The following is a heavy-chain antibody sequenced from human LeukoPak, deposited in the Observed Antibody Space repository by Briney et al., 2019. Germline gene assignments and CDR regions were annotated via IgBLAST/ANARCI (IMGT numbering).Heavy chain of an antibody. V-gene: IGHV3-30*03. CDR1: GFTFSSYS. Sequence: GGSLRLSCAASGFTFSSYSMNWVRQAPGKGLEWVAVISYDGSNKYFADSVKGRFTISRDNSKNTLYLQMNSLRAEDTAVYYCARSYSPEAYWGQGTLVTVSS. CDR3: ARSYSPEAY. J-gene: IGHJ4*02. D-gene: IGHD4-4*01. CDR2: ISYDGSNK.